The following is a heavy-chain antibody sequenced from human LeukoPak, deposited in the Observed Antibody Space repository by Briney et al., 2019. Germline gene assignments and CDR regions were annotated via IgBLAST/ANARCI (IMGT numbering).Heavy chain of an antibody. Sequence: PGGSLRLSCAASGFTFSSYSMNWVRQAPGKGLEWVSSVSSSSSYIYYADSVKGRFTISRDNSKNTLYLQMNSLRAEDTAVYYCARGQRTSWYTNFDYWGQGTLVTVSS. CDR3: ARGQRTSWYTNFDY. J-gene: IGHJ4*02. CDR2: VSSSSSYI. D-gene: IGHD6-13*01. V-gene: IGHV3-21*01. CDR1: GFTFSSYS.